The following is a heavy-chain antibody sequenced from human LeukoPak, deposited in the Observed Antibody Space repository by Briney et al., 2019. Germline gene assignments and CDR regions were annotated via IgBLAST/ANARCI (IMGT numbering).Heavy chain of an antibody. CDR2: IQNDGSNE. CDR3: ARDLYTAITSGGGYYYYYMDV. Sequence: GGSLRLSCAASGFTFRSYGMHWVRQAPGKGLEWVAYIQNDGSNEQYADSVKGRFSISRDSSKNILYLQMNSLRAEDTAVYYCARDLYTAITSGGGYYYYYMDVWGKGTTVTVSS. V-gene: IGHV3-30*02. J-gene: IGHJ6*03. D-gene: IGHD5-18*01. CDR1: GFTFRSYG.